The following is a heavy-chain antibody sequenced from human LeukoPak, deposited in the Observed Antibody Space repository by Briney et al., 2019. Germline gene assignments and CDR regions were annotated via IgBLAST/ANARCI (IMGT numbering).Heavy chain of an antibody. V-gene: IGHV1-69*13. CDR1: GGTFSSYA. Sequence: VASVKVSCKASGGTFSSYAISWVRQAPGQGLEWMGGIIPIFGTANYAQEFQGRVTITADESTSTAYMELSSLRSEDTAVYYCQIPAADKSEDYWGQGTLVTVSS. J-gene: IGHJ4*02. CDR2: IIPIFGTA. D-gene: IGHD2-2*01. CDR3: QIPAADKSEDY.